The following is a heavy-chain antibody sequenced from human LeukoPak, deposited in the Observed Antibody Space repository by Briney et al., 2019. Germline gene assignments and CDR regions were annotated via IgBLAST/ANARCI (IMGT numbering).Heavy chain of an antibody. V-gene: IGHV4-39*01. CDR1: GGSISSSSYY. CDR2: ILYSGNT. CDR3: ASVRGLCGGDCYSRVFDY. Sequence: PSETLSLTCSVSGGSISSSSYYWGWIRQPPGKGLEWIGSILYSGNTYYNPSLKSRLTISVDTSKNQFSLRLTSVTAADTAVYYCASVRGLCGGDCYSRVFDYWGQGTLVTVSS. J-gene: IGHJ4*02. D-gene: IGHD2-21*02.